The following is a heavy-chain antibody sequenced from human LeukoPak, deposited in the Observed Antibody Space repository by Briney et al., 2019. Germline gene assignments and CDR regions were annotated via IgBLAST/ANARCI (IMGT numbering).Heavy chain of an antibody. J-gene: IGHJ4*02. CDR2: INHSGST. Sequence: SETLSLTCAVYGGSFSGYYWSWIRQPPGKGLEWIGEINHSGSTNYNPSLKSRVTISVDTSKNQFSLKLSSVTAADTAVYYCARGFGAAAGTLDYWGQGTLVTGSS. D-gene: IGHD6-13*01. CDR3: ARGFGAAAGTLDY. CDR1: GGSFSGYY. V-gene: IGHV4-34*01.